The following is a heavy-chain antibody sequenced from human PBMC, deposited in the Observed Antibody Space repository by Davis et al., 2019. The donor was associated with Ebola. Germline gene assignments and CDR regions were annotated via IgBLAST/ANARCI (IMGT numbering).Heavy chain of an antibody. V-gene: IGHV1-46*01. CDR2: INPNGGTT. J-gene: IGHJ6*02. D-gene: IGHD3-10*01. Sequence: ASVKVSCKASGYTFTNYYLHWVRQAPGQGLEWMGIINPNGGTTTYAQNFQGRVSMTKDTSTTTVYMELSSLGSEDTAVYYCARAGTTMIQKIIMMQLGPYGMDVWGQGTTVTVSS. CDR1: GYTFTNYY. CDR3: ARAGTTMIQKIIMMQLGPYGMDV.